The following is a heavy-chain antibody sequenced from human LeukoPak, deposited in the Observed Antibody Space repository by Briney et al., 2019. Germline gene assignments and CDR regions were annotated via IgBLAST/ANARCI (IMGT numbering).Heavy chain of an antibody. D-gene: IGHD3-22*01. Sequence: PGGSLRLSCTASRFTFRNYDMSWVRQAPGKGLEWVSHIRLTGRDTYYADSVKGRFTISRDNSNNILYLHMNSLTAEDTAVYHCAKRDSSGYFPYYFDSWGPGTLVTVSS. CDR3: AKRDSSGYFPYYFDS. V-gene: IGHV3-23*01. J-gene: IGHJ4*02. CDR2: IRLTGRDT. CDR1: RFTFRNYD.